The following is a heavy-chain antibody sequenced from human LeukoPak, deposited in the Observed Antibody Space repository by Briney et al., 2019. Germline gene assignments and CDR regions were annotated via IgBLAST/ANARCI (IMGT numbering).Heavy chain of an antibody. CDR3: ARVSGYSYGGNDY. CDR2: INHSGST. Sequence: PSETLSLTCAVYGASFSGYHWNWIRQPPGKGLEWIGEINHSGSTYYNPSLKSRVTISVDTSKNQFSLKLNSVTAADTAVYYCARVSGYSYGGNDYWGQGTLVTVSS. V-gene: IGHV4-34*01. D-gene: IGHD5-18*01. CDR1: GASFSGYH. J-gene: IGHJ4*02.